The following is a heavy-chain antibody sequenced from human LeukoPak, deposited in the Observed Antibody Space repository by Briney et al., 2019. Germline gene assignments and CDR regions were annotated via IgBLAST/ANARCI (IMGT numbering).Heavy chain of an antibody. CDR3: ARAWFGELFSNWFDP. J-gene: IGHJ5*02. CDR2: INHSGST. Sequence: KASETLSLTCAVYGGSFSGYYWSWIRQPPGKGLEWIGEINHSGSTNYNPSLKSRVTISVDTSKNQFSLKLSSVTAADTAVYYCARAWFGELFSNWFDPWGQGTLVTVSS. V-gene: IGHV4-34*01. D-gene: IGHD3-10*01. CDR1: GGSFSGYY.